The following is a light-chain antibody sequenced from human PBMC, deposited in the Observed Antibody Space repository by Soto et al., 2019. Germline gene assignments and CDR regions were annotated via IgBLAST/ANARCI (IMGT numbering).Light chain of an antibody. V-gene: IGKV4-1*01. CDR2: WAS. J-gene: IGKJ4*01. CDR1: QSVLYSSDNKNY. Sequence: DIVMTQSPDSLAVSLGERATINCESSQSVLYSSDNKNYLAWYQQKPGQPPKLLIYWASTRESGVPDRFSGSGSGTDFTLTISSLQAEDVAVYYCQQHYITPLTFGGGTKVDIK. CDR3: QQHYITPLT.